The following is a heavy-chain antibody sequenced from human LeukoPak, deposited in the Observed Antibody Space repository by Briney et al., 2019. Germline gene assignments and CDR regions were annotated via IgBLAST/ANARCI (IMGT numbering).Heavy chain of an antibody. CDR1: GLTVSSTS. D-gene: IGHD1-26*01. CDR2: IYSGGST. Sequence: GGSLSFSGAASGLTVSSTSMSWVRKAPGKGLEWVSVIYSGGSTYYADSVKGRFTISRDNSKNTLYLQMNSLRAEDTAVYYCAREGGSSYGMDVWGQGTTVTVSS. V-gene: IGHV3-53*01. CDR3: AREGGSSYGMDV. J-gene: IGHJ6*02.